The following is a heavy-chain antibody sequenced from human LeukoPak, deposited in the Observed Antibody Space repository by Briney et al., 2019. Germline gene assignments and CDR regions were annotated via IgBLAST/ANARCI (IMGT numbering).Heavy chain of an antibody. J-gene: IGHJ5*02. CDR2: IREERGQE. Sequence: GGSLRLSCAASGLTVSNHWMSWVRQAPGKGLEWVANIREERGQEYYVDSVKGRFTISKNSAKNSLYLQMNTLRVEDTAMYYCASLDTAKQPLANHWGQGTLVTVSS. D-gene: IGHD5-18*01. CDR1: GLTVSNHW. CDR3: ASLDTAKQPLANH. V-gene: IGHV3-7*03.